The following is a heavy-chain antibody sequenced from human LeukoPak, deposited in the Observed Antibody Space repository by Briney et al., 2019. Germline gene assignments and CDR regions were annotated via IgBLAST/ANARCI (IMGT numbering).Heavy chain of an antibody. V-gene: IGHV4-4*07. Sequence: SETLSLTCTVSGGSISDYYWNWIRQPAGKGLEWIGRIYASRDPIYNPSLKSRVTMSIDTSNNQFSLKLSAVTAADTAAYYCARDPGRGLAVPGNWFDPWGQGTLVTVSS. CDR1: GGSISDYY. CDR2: IYASRDP. CDR3: ARDPGRGLAVPGNWFDP. D-gene: IGHD6-13*01. J-gene: IGHJ5*02.